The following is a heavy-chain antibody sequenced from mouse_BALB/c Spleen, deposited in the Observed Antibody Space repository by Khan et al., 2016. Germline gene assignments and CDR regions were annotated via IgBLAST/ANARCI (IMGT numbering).Heavy chain of an antibody. D-gene: IGHD2-3*01. Sequence: QVLLKQSGAELVRPGTSVKVSCKASGYAFTNYLIEWVKQRPGQGLEWIGVINPGSGGTNYNEKFKGKATLTADKSSSTAYMQLSSLTSDDSAVYFCARYDGNYYAMDYWGQGTSVTVSS. CDR1: GYAFTNYL. CDR2: INPGSGGT. J-gene: IGHJ4*01. V-gene: IGHV1-54*01. CDR3: ARYDGNYYAMDY.